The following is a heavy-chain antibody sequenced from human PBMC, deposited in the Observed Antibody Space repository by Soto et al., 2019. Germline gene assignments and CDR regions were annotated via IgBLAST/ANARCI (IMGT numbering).Heavy chain of an antibody. CDR2: IKSKVHGGTT. V-gene: IGHV3-15*07. Sequence: GGSLRLSCAASGFAFSNAWINRVRQAPGKGLEWVGRIKSKVHGGTTDFAAPVRGRFAISRDDSINMVYMQMNSLNTEDTAVYYFTAGSYGTLKVVRINYWGRETLVTFSS. J-gene: IGHJ4*01. CDR1: GFAFSNAW. D-gene: IGHD3-10*01. CDR3: TAGSYGTLKVVRINY.